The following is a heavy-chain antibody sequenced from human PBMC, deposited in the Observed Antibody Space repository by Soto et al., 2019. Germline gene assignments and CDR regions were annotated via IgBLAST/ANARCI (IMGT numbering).Heavy chain of an antibody. CDR2: ISAFNLAT. Sequence: QVLLVQSGAEMREPGASVKVSCKASRHTNTGYGITWVRQAPGQGLEWMGWISAFNLATTYAQRFQGRGTVTIDTFTRTGQMVRASLRSDDASVDYCARHGLGYDGTGHAFDSWGQGTLVTVSS. D-gene: IGHD2-15*01. J-gene: IGHJ4*02. V-gene: IGHV1-18*01. CDR3: ARHGLGYDGTGHAFDS. CDR1: RHTNTGYG.